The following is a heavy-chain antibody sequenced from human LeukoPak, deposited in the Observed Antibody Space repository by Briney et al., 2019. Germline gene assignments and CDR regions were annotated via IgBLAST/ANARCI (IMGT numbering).Heavy chain of an antibody. CDR2: INPNSGGT. J-gene: IGHJ5*02. V-gene: IGHV1-2*06. CDR1: GYTFTGYY. D-gene: IGHD6-13*01. Sequence: GASVKVSCKASGYTFTGYYMHWVRQAPGQGLEWIGRINPNSGGTNYAQKFQGRVTMTRDTSISTSYMELCRLRSDDTAVYYCARDESQQLVLDNWFDPWGQGTLVTVSS. CDR3: ARDESQQLVLDNWFDP.